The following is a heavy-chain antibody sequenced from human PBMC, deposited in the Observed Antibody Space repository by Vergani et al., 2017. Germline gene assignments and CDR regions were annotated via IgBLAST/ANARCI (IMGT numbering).Heavy chain of an antibody. Sequence: QVQLQESGPGLVKPSETLSLTCTVSGGSISSYYWSWIRQPPGKGLEWIGYIYYSGSTNYNPSLKSRVTISVDTSKNQFSLKLSSVTAADTAVYYCARDLGSSYGMDVWGQGP. CDR3: ARDLGSSYGMDV. V-gene: IGHV4-59*01. D-gene: IGHD6-6*01. J-gene: IGHJ6*02. CDR2: IYYSGST. CDR1: GGSISSYY.